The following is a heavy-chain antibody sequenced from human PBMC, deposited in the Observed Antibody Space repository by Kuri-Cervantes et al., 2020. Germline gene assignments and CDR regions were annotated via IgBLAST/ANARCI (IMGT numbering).Heavy chain of an antibody. CDR1: GGTFSSYA. D-gene: IGHD2-15*01. Sequence: SVKVSCKASGGTFSSYAISWVRQAPGQGLEWMGGIIPIFGTANYAQKFQGRVTITADESTSTAYMELRSLRSDDTAVYYCATASGYCSGGSCPNWGQGTLVTVSS. J-gene: IGHJ4*02. V-gene: IGHV1-69*13. CDR3: ATASGYCSGGSCPN. CDR2: IIPIFGTA.